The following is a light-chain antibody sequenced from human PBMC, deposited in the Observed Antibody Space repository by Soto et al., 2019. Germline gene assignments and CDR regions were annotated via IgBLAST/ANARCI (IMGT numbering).Light chain of an antibody. J-gene: IGKJ3*01. CDR1: QSVSSY. CDR2: DSS. CDR3: QQRSSWPAT. V-gene: IGKV3-11*01. Sequence: IVLTPSPSTLSLSPGERATLSCRASQSVSSYLAWYQQKPGQAPRLLIYDSSIGARGIPARFSGSGSGTDFTLTVTRLEPEDLAVYYCQQRSSWPATCGPGT.